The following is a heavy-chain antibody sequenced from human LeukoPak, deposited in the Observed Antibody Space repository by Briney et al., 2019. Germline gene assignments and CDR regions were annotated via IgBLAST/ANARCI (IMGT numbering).Heavy chain of an antibody. CDR2: ISTSSTYI. Sequence: PGGSLRLSCAASGFTFSKYSMNWVRQAPGKGLEWVSSISTSSTYIYYADPMKGRFTVSRDNAKKSLYLQMSSLRAEDTAVYYCARAKTSGSYVYDYWGQGALVTVSS. CDR3: ARAKTSGSYVYDY. J-gene: IGHJ4*02. CDR1: GFTFSKYS. V-gene: IGHV3-21*01. D-gene: IGHD1-26*01.